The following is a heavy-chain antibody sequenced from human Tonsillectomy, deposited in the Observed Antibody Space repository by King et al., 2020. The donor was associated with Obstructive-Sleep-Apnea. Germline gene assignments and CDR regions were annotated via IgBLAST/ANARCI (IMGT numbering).Heavy chain of an antibody. CDR2: ISSSGSTI. D-gene: IGHD4-17*01. V-gene: IGHV3-11*01. CDR1: GFTFSDYY. CDR3: SRDSSMVTPYLESYYGMDV. Sequence: VQLVESGGGLVKPGGSLRLSCAASGFTFSDYYMSWIRQAPGKGLEWVSYISSSGSTIYYADSVKGRFTISRDNAKNSLYLQMYSLRAEDTAVYYCSRDSSMVTPYLESYYGMDVWGQGTTVTVSS. J-gene: IGHJ6*02.